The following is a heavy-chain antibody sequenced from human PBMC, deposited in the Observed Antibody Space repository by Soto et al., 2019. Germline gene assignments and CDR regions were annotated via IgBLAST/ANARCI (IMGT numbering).Heavy chain of an antibody. D-gene: IGHD2-15*01. J-gene: IGHJ5*02. CDR3: AKVTAHKSSGGVGGWFVP. V-gene: IGHV3-23*01. CDR1: GFTFSSYA. Sequence: EVQLLESGGGLVQPGGSLRLSCAASGFTFSSYAMSWVRQAPGKGLEWVSAISGSGGSTYYADSVKGRFTISRDNSKNTLYLQMNSLRAEYTAVYYCAKVTAHKSSGGVGGWFVPWGQGTLVTVSS. CDR2: ISGSGGST.